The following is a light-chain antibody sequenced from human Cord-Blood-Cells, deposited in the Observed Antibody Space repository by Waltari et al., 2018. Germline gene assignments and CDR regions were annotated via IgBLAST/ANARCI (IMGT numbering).Light chain of an antibody. V-gene: IGLV2-14*01. CDR2: EVS. Sequence: QSALTQPASVSGSPGTSLTISCPGNSSDVGGYNYVSWYQQHPGKAPKPMIYEVSNRPSGVSNRFSGSKSDNTASLTISGLQAEDEADYYCSSYTSSSTVVFGGGTKLTVL. J-gene: IGLJ2*01. CDR3: SSYTSSSTVV. CDR1: SSDVGGYNY.